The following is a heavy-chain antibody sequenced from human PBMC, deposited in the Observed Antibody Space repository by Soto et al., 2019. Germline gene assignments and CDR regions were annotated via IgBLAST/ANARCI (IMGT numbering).Heavy chain of an antibody. CDR2: INWKSDI. CDR3: AISQDRGGRTTFIY. J-gene: IGHJ4*02. Sequence: GGSLRLSCAVSGFTFDDNAMHWVRQAPEKGLEWVSGINWKSDIGYADSVKGRFTISRHNAENSLYPQMNSLRAEDTALYYCAISQDRGGRTTFIYWGQGTQVTVSS. V-gene: IGHV3-9*01. D-gene: IGHD3-16*01. CDR1: GFTFDDNA.